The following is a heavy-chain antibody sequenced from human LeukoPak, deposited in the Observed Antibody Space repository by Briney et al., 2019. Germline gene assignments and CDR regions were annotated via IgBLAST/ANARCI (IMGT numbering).Heavy chain of an antibody. J-gene: IGHJ4*02. CDR3: ASLGYSYGDKPEQFDY. V-gene: IGHV3-49*04. CDR2: IRSKAYGGTT. CDR1: GFTFGDYA. Sequence: GRSLRLSCTASGFTFGDYAMSWVRQAPGKGLEWVGFIRSKAYGGTTEYAASVKGRFTISRDDSKSIAYLQMNSLKTEDTAVYYCASLGYSYGDKPEQFDYWGQGTLVTVSS. D-gene: IGHD5-18*01.